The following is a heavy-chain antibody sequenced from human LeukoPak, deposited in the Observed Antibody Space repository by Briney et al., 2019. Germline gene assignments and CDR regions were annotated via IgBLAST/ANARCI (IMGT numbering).Heavy chain of an antibody. J-gene: IGHJ4*02. CDR1: GGSISSGGYY. D-gene: IGHD3-10*01. Sequence: SETLSLTCTVSGGSISSGGYYCRWIRQHPGKGLEWIGYIYYSGSTYYNPSLKSRVTISVDKSKNQFSLKLSSMTAADTAVYYCATVSAFFYDSGSYYTFDYWGQGTLVTVSS. CDR3: ATVSAFFYDSGSYYTFDY. CDR2: IYYSGST. V-gene: IGHV4-31*03.